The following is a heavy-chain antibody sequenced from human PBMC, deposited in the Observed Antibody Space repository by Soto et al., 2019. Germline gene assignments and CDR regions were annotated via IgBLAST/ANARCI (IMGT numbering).Heavy chain of an antibody. J-gene: IGHJ4*02. CDR1: GGSISSYY. Sequence: PSETLPLTCTVSGGSISSYYWSWIRQPPGKGLEWIGYIYYSGSTNYNPSLKSRVTISVDTSKNQFFLKLCSVTAADTAVYYCARKTNGDYAYWGQGTLVTVSS. CDR2: IYYSGST. D-gene: IGHD4-17*01. V-gene: IGHV4-59*01. CDR3: ARKTNGDYAY.